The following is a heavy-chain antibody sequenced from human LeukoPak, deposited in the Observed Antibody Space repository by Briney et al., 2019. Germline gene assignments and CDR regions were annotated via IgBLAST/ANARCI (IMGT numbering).Heavy chain of an antibody. D-gene: IGHD3-22*01. CDR3: AKDSSPAYYYDSSGGFGY. CDR1: GFTFSSRDW. V-gene: IGHV3-7*01. Sequence: WGSLRLSCVASGFTFSSRDWMTWVRQAPGKGLEWVANIKQDGSEKNYVDSVKGRFTISRDNSKNTLYLQMNSLRAEDTAVYYCAKDSSPAYYYDSSGGFGYWGQGTLVTVSS. J-gene: IGHJ4*02. CDR2: IKQDGSEK.